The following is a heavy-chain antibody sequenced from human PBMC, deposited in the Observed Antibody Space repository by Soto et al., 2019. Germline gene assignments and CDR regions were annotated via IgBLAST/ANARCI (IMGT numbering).Heavy chain of an antibody. Sequence: GGSLRLSCAASGFTVGSNYMSWVRQAPGKGLEWVSVIYSGGSTYYADSVKGRFTISRDNAKNTLYLQMNSLRDEDTAVYYCARGIKSDYDSSGYQDNWGQGTLVTVSS. CDR2: IYSGGST. D-gene: IGHD3-22*01. CDR1: GFTVGSNY. CDR3: ARGIKSDYDSSGYQDN. V-gene: IGHV3-66*01. J-gene: IGHJ4*02.